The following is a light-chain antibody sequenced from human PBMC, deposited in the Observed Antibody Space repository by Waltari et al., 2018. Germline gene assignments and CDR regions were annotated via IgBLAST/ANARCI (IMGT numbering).Light chain of an antibody. V-gene: IGLV1-44*01. Sequence: QSVLTQPTSASGTPGQGVTIPCSGSSSNIGTNTASWYQQCPGTAPQLLIHTHNQRLSGVPDRFSGSKSGTSASLAISGLQSEDEAHYFCAAWDDSLNTRLFGGGTKVTVL. J-gene: IGLJ3*02. CDR2: THN. CDR1: SSNIGTNT. CDR3: AAWDDSLNTRL.